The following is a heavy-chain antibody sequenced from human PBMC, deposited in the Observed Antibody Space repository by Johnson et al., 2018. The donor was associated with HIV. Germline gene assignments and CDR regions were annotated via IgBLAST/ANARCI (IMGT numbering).Heavy chain of an antibody. D-gene: IGHD1-26*01. J-gene: IGHJ3*01. CDR2: ISWNSGSI. CDR3: AKGATRYKTDGSKHDGAFDV. CDR1: GFTFDDYA. V-gene: IGHV3-9*01. Sequence: VQLVESGGGLVKPGRSLRLSCAASGFTFDDYAMHWVRQAPGKGLEWVSGISWNSGSIGHADSVKGRFTISRDNAKNSLHLQMSSLRAEDTALYYCAKGATRYKTDGSKHDGAFDVWGQGTMVTVSS.